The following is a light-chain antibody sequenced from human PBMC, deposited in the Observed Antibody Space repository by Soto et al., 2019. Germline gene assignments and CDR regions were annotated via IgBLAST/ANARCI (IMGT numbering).Light chain of an antibody. Sequence: EIVGTQSPGTLSLSPGERATLSCRASQSVSSSYLAWYQQKPGQPPRLLIYGASSRATGIPDRFSGSGSGTDFTLTISRLEPEDFAVFYCQHYDSLPITFGQGTRLEIK. CDR3: QHYDSLPIT. J-gene: IGKJ5*01. V-gene: IGKV3-20*01. CDR1: QSVSSSY. CDR2: GAS.